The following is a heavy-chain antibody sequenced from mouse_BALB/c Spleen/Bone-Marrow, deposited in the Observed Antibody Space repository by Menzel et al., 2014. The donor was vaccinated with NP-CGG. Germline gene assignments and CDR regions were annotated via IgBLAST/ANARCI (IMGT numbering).Heavy chain of an antibody. CDR1: GYTFTSYW. CDR3: ARGRFAY. Sequence: VKLQESGAELAKPGASVKMSCKASGYTFTSYWMHWVKQRPGQGLEWIGYINPSTGYTEYNQKFKDKATLTADKSSSTAYMQLSSLTSEDSAVYFCARGRFAYWGQGTLVTVSA. CDR2: INPSTGYT. V-gene: IGHV1-7*01. J-gene: IGHJ3*01.